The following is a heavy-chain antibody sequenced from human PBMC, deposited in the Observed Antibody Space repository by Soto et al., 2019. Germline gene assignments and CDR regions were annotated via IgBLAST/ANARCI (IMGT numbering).Heavy chain of an antibody. D-gene: IGHD5-12*01. CDR2: ISSSSSTI. CDR3: ARDGGWLLDY. J-gene: IGHJ4*02. Sequence: EVQLVESGGGLVQPGGSLRLSCAVSGFTFSSYSMNWVRQAPGKGLEWVSYISSSSSTIYYADSVKGRFTISRDNAKNSLYLQMNSRRDEDTAVYYCARDGGWLLDYWGQGTLVTVSS. V-gene: IGHV3-48*02. CDR1: GFTFSSYS.